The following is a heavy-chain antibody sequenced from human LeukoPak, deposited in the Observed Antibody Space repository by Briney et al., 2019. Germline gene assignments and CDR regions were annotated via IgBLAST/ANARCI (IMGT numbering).Heavy chain of an antibody. V-gene: IGHV4-30-4*08. CDR1: GGSISSGDYY. CDR2: IKHSGST. D-gene: IGHD2-15*01. Sequence: PSQTLSLTCTVSGGSISSGDYYWSWIRQPPGKGLEWIGEIKHSGSTNYNPSLKSRVTMSVDTSKNQFSLKLSSVTAADTAVYYCARGQVAATLWVDYWGQGTLVTVSS. CDR3: ARGQVAATLWVDY. J-gene: IGHJ4*02.